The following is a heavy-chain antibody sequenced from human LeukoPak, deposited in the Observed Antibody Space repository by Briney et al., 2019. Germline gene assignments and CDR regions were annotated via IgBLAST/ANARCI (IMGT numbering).Heavy chain of an antibody. CDR3: ATEKHQYYYDSSGYYSYYYYYMDV. D-gene: IGHD3-22*01. J-gene: IGHJ6*03. CDR2: IYTSGST. CDR1: GGSISIGSYY. Sequence: PSETLSLTCTVCGGSISIGSYYWSWIRQPAGKGLEWIGRIYTSGSTNYNPSRKSRVTISVDTSKNQFSLRLSSVTAADTAVYYCATEKHQYYYDSSGYYSYYYYYMDVWGKGTTVTVSS. V-gene: IGHV4-61*02.